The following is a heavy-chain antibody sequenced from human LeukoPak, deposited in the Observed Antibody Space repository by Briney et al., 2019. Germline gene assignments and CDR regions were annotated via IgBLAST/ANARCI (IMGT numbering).Heavy chain of an antibody. CDR3: ARLMARRGVVVPAAYDY. CDR2: IYTSGST. CDR1: GGSISSYY. V-gene: IGHV4-4*07. Sequence: SETLSLTCTVSGGSISSYYWSWIRQPAGKGLEWIGRIYTSGSTNYNRSLKSRVTMSVDTSKNQFSLKLSSVTAADTAVYYCARLMARRGVVVPAAYDYWGQGTLVTVSS. D-gene: IGHD2-2*01. J-gene: IGHJ4*02.